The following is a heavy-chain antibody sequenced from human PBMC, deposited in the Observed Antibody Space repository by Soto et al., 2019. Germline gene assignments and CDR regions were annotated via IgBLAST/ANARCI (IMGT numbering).Heavy chain of an antibody. J-gene: IGHJ4*02. V-gene: IGHV3-74*01. CDR1: GLTFSSSW. CDR2: INGDGGTT. D-gene: IGHD3-3*01. CDR3: AIIGDPPVDY. Sequence: EVQLVESGGGLVQPGGSLRLSCAASGLTFSSSWMHWVRQAPGKGLVWVSRINGDGGTTDYADSVKGRFTIARDNAKNTLSLQMHSLRGEDTAVYYLAIIGDPPVDYWGQGTMVNVSS.